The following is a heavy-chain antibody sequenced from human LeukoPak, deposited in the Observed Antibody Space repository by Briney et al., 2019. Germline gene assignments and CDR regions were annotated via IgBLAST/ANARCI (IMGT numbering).Heavy chain of an antibody. CDR1: GFTFRNYA. Sequence: GGSLRLSCAAPGFTFRNYAMSWVRQAPGKGLEWVSAIGGSGTDTYYGDSVKDRFTISRDNSKNTVSLQMNSLRVDDTAVYYCSIVGLERGWFDPWGQGTLVTVFS. J-gene: IGHJ5*02. CDR3: SIVGLERGWFDP. D-gene: IGHD1-1*01. V-gene: IGHV3-23*01. CDR2: IGGSGTDT.